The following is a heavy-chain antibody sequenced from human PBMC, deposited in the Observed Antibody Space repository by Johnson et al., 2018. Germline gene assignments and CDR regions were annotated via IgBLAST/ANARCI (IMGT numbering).Heavy chain of an antibody. CDR1: GFTFSTYG. CDR3: AKGGMVVSKSQALQH. V-gene: IGHV3-30*18. J-gene: IGHJ1*01. D-gene: IGHD2-8*02. CDR2: MSYDGSEK. Sequence: QVQLVESGGGVVQPGRSLRLSCAASGFTFSTYGMHWVRQAPGKGLEWVAVMSYDGSEKYYADSVKGRFTISRDNSKNTLYLQLNSLRAEDTAVYYCAKGGMVVSKSQALQHWGQGPLVTVFS.